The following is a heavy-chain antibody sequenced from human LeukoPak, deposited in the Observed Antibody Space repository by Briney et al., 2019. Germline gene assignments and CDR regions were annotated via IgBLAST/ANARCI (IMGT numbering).Heavy chain of an antibody. CDR1: GYTFTGYY. Sequence: ASVKVSCKASGYTFTGYYMHWVRQAPGQGLEWMGWINPNSGGTNYAQKFQGRVTMTRDTPISTAYMELSRLRSDDTAVYYCARDTGRDHTDYFDYWGQGTLVTVSS. CDR3: ARDTGRDHTDYFDY. D-gene: IGHD5-18*01. J-gene: IGHJ4*02. V-gene: IGHV1-2*02. CDR2: INPNSGGT.